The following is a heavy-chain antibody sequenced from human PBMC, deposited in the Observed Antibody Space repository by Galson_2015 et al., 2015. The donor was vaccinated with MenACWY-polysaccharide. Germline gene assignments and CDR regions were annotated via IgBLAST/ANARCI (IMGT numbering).Heavy chain of an antibody. CDR1: DFTFSAHG. D-gene: IGHD4-11*01. V-gene: IGHV3-33*01. Sequence: SLRLSCAASDFTFSAHGMHWVRQAPGKGLEWVAAIWYDGGKRYYADAVEGRFAVSRDNSQSTLYLQMDSLGVEDTAMYYCARDVHYNDYLGYYFDYWGQGTLVTGSS. CDR3: ARDVHYNDYLGYYFDY. J-gene: IGHJ4*01. CDR2: IWYDGGKR.